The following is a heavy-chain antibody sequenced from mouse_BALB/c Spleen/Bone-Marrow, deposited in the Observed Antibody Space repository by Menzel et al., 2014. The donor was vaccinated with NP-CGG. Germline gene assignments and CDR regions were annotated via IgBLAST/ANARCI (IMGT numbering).Heavy chain of an antibody. V-gene: IGHV2-2*02. J-gene: IGHJ4*01. CDR2: MWSGGST. D-gene: IGHD2-2*01. CDR3: ARNGYYYSMDY. Sequence: VKVVESGPGLVQPSQSLSITCTVSGFSLTSDGVHWVRQSPRKGLEWLGVMWSGGSTDYNAAFISRLSISKDNSRSQVFFKMSSLQTNDTAIYYCARNGYYYSMDYWGQGTSVTVSS. CDR1: GFSLTSDG.